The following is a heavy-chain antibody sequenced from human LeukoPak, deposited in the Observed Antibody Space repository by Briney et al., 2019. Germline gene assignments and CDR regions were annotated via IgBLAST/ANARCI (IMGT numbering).Heavy chain of an antibody. CDR1: GGSIFSYY. D-gene: IGHD1-26*01. J-gene: IGHJ4*02. V-gene: IGHV4-59*08. Sequence: SETLSLTCTVSGGSIFSYYWSWIRQPPGKGLEWIGYIYYSGSTNYNPSLKSRVTISVDTSKNQFSLKLSSVTAADTAVYYCARSDGGSYRGDYFDYWGQGTLVTVSS. CDR2: IYYSGST. CDR3: ARSDGGSYRGDYFDY.